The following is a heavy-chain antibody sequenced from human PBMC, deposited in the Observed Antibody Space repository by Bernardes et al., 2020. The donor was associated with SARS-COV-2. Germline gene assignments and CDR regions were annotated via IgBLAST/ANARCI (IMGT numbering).Heavy chain of an antibody. CDR2: SSAYNGNT. D-gene: IGHD4-17*01. CDR1: GYTFSSYG. CDR3: ARRWTSDVFDI. V-gene: IGHV1-18*01. Sequence: ASMKVSCKTSGYTFSSYGISWVRRAPGQGLEWMGWSSAYNGNTNYAQKFQGRITMTTDTSTSTAYMELRSLTSDDTAVYYCARRWTSDVFDIWGQGTMVTVSS. J-gene: IGHJ3*02.